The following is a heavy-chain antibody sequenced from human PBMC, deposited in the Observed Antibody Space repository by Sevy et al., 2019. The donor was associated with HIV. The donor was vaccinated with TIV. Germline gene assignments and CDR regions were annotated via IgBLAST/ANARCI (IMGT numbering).Heavy chain of an antibody. V-gene: IGHV4-59*01. D-gene: IGHD1-20*01. J-gene: IGHJ4*02. CDR2: IYYNGTT. Sequence: SETLSLTCTVSGGSISSYYWSWIRQPPGKGLEWIGYIYYNGTTNSSPSLRRRVTISPHTSKSQFSLKLKSVTAADTAVYYCARGKVLFDYWGQGTLVTVSS. CDR1: GGSISSYY. CDR3: ARGKVLFDY.